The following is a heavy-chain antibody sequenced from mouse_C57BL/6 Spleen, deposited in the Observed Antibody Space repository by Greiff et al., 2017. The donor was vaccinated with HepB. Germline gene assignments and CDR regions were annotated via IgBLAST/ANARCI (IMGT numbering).Heavy chain of an antibody. V-gene: IGHV1-82*01. CDR2: IYPGDGDT. J-gene: IGHJ4*01. D-gene: IGHD1-3*01. Sequence: VQLQQSGPELVKPGASVKISCKASGYAFSSSWMNWVKQRPGKGLEWIGRIYPGDGDTNYNGKFKGKATLTADKSSSTAYMQLSSLTSEDSAVYFCARKGKWAMDYWGQGTSVTVSS. CDR1: GYAFSSSW. CDR3: ARKGKWAMDY.